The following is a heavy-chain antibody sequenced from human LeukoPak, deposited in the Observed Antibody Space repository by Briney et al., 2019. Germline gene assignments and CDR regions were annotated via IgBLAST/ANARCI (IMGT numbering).Heavy chain of an antibody. CDR3: ARRGRSGASDY. V-gene: IGHV1-69*06. J-gene: IGHJ4*02. Sequence: ASVKVSCKASGGTFSSYAISWVRQAPGQGLEWMGGIIPIFGTANYAQKFQGRVTITADKSTSTAYMELSSLRSEDTAVYYCARRGRSGASDYWGQGTLVTVSS. CDR2: IIPIFGTA. CDR1: GGTFSSYA. D-gene: IGHD1-26*01.